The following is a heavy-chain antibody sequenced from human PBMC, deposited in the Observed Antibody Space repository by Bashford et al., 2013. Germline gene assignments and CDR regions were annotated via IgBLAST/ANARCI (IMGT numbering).Heavy chain of an antibody. V-gene: IGHV3-48*01. CDR2: ISSSSTTM. D-gene: IGHD6-19*01. CDR3: AKDWGAVAGCF. Sequence: VRQAPGKGLEWVSYISSSSTTMNYADSVRGRFTISRDNAKNSLYLQMNSLIVEDTAVYYCAKDWGAVAGCFGGRGTQVTVSS. J-gene: IGHJ4*02.